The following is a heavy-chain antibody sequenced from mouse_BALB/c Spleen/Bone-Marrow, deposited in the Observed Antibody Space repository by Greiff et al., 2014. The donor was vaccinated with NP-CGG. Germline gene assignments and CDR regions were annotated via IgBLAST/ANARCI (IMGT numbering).Heavy chain of an antibody. CDR1: GYTFTDTW. V-gene: IGHV1-7*01. CDR3: ARDY. Sequence: QVQLQQSGPELAKPGASVKMSCKASGYTFTDTWIQWIKQRPGQGLEWIGYINPSTGYAEYNQNFKDKATLTVDKSSSTAYMQLSSLTSEASAVYYCARDYWGQGTTLTVSS. CDR2: INPSTGYA. J-gene: IGHJ2*01.